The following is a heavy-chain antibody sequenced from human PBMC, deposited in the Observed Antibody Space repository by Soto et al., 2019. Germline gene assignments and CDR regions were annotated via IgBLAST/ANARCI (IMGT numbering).Heavy chain of an antibody. J-gene: IGHJ4*02. D-gene: IGHD1-26*01. CDR2: IYYSGSA. V-gene: IGHV4-39*01. CDR1: GGSITSNAYY. CDR3: TRRPKRGSYSWCFDY. Sequence: PSETLSLTCTVSGGSITSNAYYWGWIRQPPGKGLEWLGYIYYSGSASYNPSLKSRVTMSVDTSKNQFSLKLCSVTAADTAVYFCTRRPKRGSYSWCFDYWGQGTLVTVSS.